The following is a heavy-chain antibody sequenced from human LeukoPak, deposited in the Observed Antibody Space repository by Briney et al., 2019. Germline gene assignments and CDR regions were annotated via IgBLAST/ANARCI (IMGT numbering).Heavy chain of an antibody. Sequence: SETLSLTCTVSGVSVSSGSYYWSWIRQPPGKGLEWIGYIYYSGSTNYNPSLKSRVTISVDTSKNQFSLKLSSVTAADTAVYYCARSPYGSGSYYNVPFYYYYGMDVWGQGTTVTVSS. CDR1: GVSVSSGSYY. J-gene: IGHJ6*02. CDR3: ARSPYGSGSYYNVPFYYYYGMDV. V-gene: IGHV4-61*01. D-gene: IGHD3-10*01. CDR2: IYYSGST.